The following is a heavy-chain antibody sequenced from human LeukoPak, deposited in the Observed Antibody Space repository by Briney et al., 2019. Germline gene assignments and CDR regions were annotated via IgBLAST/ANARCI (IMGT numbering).Heavy chain of an antibody. CDR3: ARVSRESTPLGFDP. CDR2: ISSSGSTI. Sequence: GGSLRLSCAASGFTFSDYYMSWIRQAPGKGLEWVSYISSSGSTIYNADSVKGRFTISRDNAKNSLYLQMNSLRAEDTAVYYCARVSRESTPLGFDPWGQGTLVTVSS. D-gene: IGHD2-15*01. J-gene: IGHJ5*02. V-gene: IGHV3-11*01. CDR1: GFTFSDYY.